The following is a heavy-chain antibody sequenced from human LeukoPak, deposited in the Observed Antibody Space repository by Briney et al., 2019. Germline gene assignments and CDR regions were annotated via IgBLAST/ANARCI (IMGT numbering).Heavy chain of an antibody. CDR3: ARGPRAYYDFWSGYSKGGYYFDY. J-gene: IGHJ4*02. V-gene: IGHV4-34*01. CDR2: INHSGST. D-gene: IGHD3-3*01. Sequence: SETLSLTCAVYGGSFSGYYWSWIRQPPGKGLEWIGEINHSGSTNYNPSLKSRVTISVDTSKNQFSLKLSSVTAADTAVYYCARGPRAYYDFWSGYSKGGYYFDYWGQGTLVTVSS. CDR1: GGSFSGYY.